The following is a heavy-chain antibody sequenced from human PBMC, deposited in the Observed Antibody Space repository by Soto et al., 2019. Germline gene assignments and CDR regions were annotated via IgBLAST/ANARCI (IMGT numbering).Heavy chain of an antibody. V-gene: IGHV3-30-3*01. J-gene: IGHJ4*02. CDR1: GFTFSSYA. CDR2: ISYDGSNK. Sequence: PWGSLRLSCAASGFTFSSYAMHWVRQAPGKGLEWVAVISYDGSNKYYADSVKGRFTISRDNSKNTLYLQMNSLRAEDTAVYYCARDGSEYYYDSSGYRPRPFDYWGQGTLVTVSS. CDR3: ARDGSEYYYDSSGYRPRPFDY. D-gene: IGHD3-22*01.